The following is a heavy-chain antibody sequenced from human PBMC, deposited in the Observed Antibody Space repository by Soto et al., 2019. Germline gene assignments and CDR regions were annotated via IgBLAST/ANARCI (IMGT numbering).Heavy chain of an antibody. CDR2: ISYSGNT. J-gene: IGHJ4*02. V-gene: IGHV4-59*01. CDR3: ARAPMVLSRSYFDS. Sequence: SETLSLTCTVSGGSTSNFYWSWIRQPPGKGLEWIGYISYSGNTNYNPSLKSRVSISVDTSKNQLSLNLTSVTAADTAVYYCARAPMVLSRSYFDSWGQGTPVTVPS. CDR1: GGSTSNFY. D-gene: IGHD2-8*01.